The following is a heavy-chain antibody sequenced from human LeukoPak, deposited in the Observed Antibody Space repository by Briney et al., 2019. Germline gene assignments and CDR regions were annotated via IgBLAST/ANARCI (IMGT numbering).Heavy chain of an antibody. V-gene: IGHV4-34*01. CDR3: ARAVGYYASSGSYTDYFDY. D-gene: IGHD3-22*01. Sequence: SETLSLTCAVYGGSFSGYYWSWIRQPPGKGLEWIGEINHSGSTNYNPSLKSRVTISVDTSKNQFSLKLSSVTAADTAVYYCARAVGYYASSGSYTDYFDYWGQGTLVTVSS. CDR2: INHSGST. J-gene: IGHJ4*02. CDR1: GGSFSGYY.